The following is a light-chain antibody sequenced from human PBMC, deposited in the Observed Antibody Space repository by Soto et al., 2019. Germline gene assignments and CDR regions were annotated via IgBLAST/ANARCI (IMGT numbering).Light chain of an antibody. V-gene: IGKV3-11*01. Sequence: EIVLTQSPATLSLSPGERATLSCRASQSVSSYLAWYQQKPGQAPRLLIYDASNMATGIPARFSGSGSGTAFTLTIRSLEPEDFAVYSCQQRSNWPPIFTFGPGTKVDIK. CDR2: DAS. CDR3: QQRSNWPPIFT. J-gene: IGKJ3*01. CDR1: QSVSSY.